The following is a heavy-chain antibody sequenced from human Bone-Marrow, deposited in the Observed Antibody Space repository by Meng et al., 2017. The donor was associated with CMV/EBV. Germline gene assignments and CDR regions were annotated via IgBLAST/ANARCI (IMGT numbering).Heavy chain of an antibody. CDR1: GGSFSGYY. Sequence: SETLSLTCAVYGGSFSGYYWSWIRQPPGKGLEWIGEINHSGSTNYNPSLKSRVTISVDTSKNQFSLKLSSVTAADTAEYYCARSLSSSGWFDPWGQGTLVTVSS. J-gene: IGHJ5*02. V-gene: IGHV4-34*01. CDR2: INHSGST. D-gene: IGHD6-6*01. CDR3: ARSLSSSGWFDP.